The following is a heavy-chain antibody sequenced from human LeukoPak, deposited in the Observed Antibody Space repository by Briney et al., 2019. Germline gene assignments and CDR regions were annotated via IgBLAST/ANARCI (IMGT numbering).Heavy chain of an antibody. CDR3: ARGYGPGY. V-gene: IGHV4-4*02. D-gene: IGHD4-17*01. CDR1: GDSISSTNW. J-gene: IGHJ4*02. CDR2: IDHRGNT. Sequence: PSGTLSLTCAVSGDSISSTNWWNWVRQPPGKGPEWIGEIDHRGNTNYNPSLKSRVTISVDRSKNQFSLQLTSVTAADTAVYYCARGYGPGYWGRGTLVTVSA.